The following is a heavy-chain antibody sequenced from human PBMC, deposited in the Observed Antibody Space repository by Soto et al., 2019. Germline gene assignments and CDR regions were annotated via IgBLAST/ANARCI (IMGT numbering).Heavy chain of an antibody. J-gene: IGHJ4*02. Sequence: GGSLRLSCAASGFTFSSYAMSWVRQAPGKGLEWVSAISGSGGSTYYADSVKGRFTISRDNSKNTLYLQMNSLRAEDTAVYYCVIQVATPYYFDYWGQGTLVTVSS. CDR1: GFTFSSYA. V-gene: IGHV3-23*01. CDR3: VIQVATPYYFDY. CDR2: ISGSGGST. D-gene: IGHD5-12*01.